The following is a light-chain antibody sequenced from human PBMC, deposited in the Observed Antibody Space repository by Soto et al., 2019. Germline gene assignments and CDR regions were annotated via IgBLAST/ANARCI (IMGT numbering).Light chain of an antibody. CDR2: RAS. J-gene: IGKJ2*01. CDR3: QQYGGSSPSYT. Sequence: EIVLTQSPGTLSLSPGERATLSCRASQSITTSFLAWYQQKPGQAPRLLIYRASTRVTGIPDRFSGSGSGTDFTLTISRLEPEDFEVYYCQQYGGSSPSYTFGQGTNVEIK. CDR1: QSITTSF. V-gene: IGKV3-20*01.